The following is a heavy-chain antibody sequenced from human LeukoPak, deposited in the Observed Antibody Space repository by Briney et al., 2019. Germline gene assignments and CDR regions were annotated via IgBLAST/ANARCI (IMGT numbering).Heavy chain of an antibody. J-gene: IGHJ4*02. D-gene: IGHD1-26*01. CDR3: ARDTYRAFDY. CDR2: ISSSSSYI. V-gene: IGHV3-21*01. CDR1: GFTFSRYS. Sequence: GGSLRLCCAASGFTFSRYSMNWVRQAPGKWLEWVSSISSSSSYIYYADSVKGRFTISRDNAKNSLYLQMNSLRAEDTAVYYCARDTYRAFDYWGQGTLVTVSS.